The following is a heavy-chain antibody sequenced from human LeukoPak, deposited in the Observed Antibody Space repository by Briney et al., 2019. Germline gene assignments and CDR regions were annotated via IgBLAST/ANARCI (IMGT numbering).Heavy chain of an antibody. CDR2: IYHSGDT. V-gene: IGHV4-39*02. D-gene: IGHD1-14*01. J-gene: IGHJ4*02. Sequence: SETLSLTCSVSGASISGSNYYWGWIRQPPGKGLEWIASIYHSGDTYFSPSLKSRLSLSIDTSKKHFSLRLVSVTAADTAVYYCVTGLGSSRDYWGQGTLVDVSS. CDR3: VTGLGSSRDY. CDR1: GASISGSNYY.